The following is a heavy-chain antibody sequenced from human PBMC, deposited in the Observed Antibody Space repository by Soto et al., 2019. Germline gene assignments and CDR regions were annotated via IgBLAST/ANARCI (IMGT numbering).Heavy chain of an antibody. D-gene: IGHD2-2*01. CDR2: MNPNSGNT. CDR3: ARSTRTYCIITSCSPTWFDP. V-gene: IGHV1-8*01. CDR1: GYTFTSYD. J-gene: IGHJ5*02. Sequence: ASVKVSCKASGYTFTSYDINWVRQATGQGLEWMGWMNPNSGNTGYAQKFQGRVTMTRNTSVSTAYMELSSLRSEDTAVYYCARSTRTYCIITSCSPTWFDPWGQETLLTISS.